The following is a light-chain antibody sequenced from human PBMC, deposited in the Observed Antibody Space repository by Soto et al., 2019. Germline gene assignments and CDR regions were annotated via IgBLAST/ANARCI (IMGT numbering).Light chain of an antibody. J-gene: IGKJ1*01. CDR1: QTISDW. V-gene: IGKV1-5*03. Sequence: DIQMTQSPSTLSASVGDRVTITCRASQTISDWLAWYQHKPGRAPKLLIYKTSSLESGVPSRFSGSGSGTEFTLTISSLQPDDFAIYYCQQYNSYWTFGQGTKVEIK. CDR3: QQYNSYWT. CDR2: KTS.